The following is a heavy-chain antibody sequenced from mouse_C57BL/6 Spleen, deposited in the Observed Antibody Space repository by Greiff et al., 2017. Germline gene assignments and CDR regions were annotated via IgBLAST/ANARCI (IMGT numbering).Heavy chain of an antibody. CDR3: ARLRLGDYDG. J-gene: IGHJ2*01. D-gene: IGHD2-4*01. Sequence: QVQLQQPGAELVKPGASVKLSCKASGYTFTSYWMHWVKQRPGQGLEWIGMIHPNSGSTNYNEKFKSKATLTVDKSSSTAYMQLCSLTSEDSAVYYCARLRLGDYDGWGQGTTLTVSS. CDR2: IHPNSGST. CDR1: GYTFTSYW. V-gene: IGHV1-64*01.